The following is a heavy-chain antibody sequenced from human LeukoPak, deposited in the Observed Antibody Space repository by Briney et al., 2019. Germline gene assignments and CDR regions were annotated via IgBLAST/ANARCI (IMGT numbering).Heavy chain of an antibody. CDR2: VNHSGST. Sequence: PSETLSLTCAVYGGSFSGYYWSWIRQPPGKGLEWIGEVNHSGSTNYNPSRKSRVTMSVDTSKNQFSLKLSSVTAADTAVYYCARGEAAAGPMDYMDVWDTGATVTVSS. CDR1: GGSFSGYY. J-gene: IGHJ6*03. D-gene: IGHD6-13*01. CDR3: ARGEAAAGPMDYMDV. V-gene: IGHV4-34*01.